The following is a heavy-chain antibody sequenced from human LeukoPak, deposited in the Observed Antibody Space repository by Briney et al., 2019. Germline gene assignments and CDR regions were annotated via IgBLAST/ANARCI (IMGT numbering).Heavy chain of an antibody. V-gene: IGHV1-69*05. CDR3: AREVSAVAGTRFYYFDY. D-gene: IGHD6-19*01. J-gene: IGHJ4*02. Sequence: GASVKVSCKASGGTFSSYAISWVRQAPGQGLEWMGRIIPIFGTANYAQKFQGRVTITTDESTSTAYMELSSLRSEDTAVYYCAREVSAVAGTRFYYFDYWGQGTLVTVSS. CDR2: IIPIFGTA. CDR1: GGTFSSYA.